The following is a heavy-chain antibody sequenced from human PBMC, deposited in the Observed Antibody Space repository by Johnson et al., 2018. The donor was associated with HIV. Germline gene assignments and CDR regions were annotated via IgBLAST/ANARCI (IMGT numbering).Heavy chain of an antibody. CDR3: ARDKANWGPSRDVGAFDI. CDR1: GFTFSSNY. CDR2: IYSGGST. J-gene: IGHJ3*02. D-gene: IGHD7-27*01. Sequence: MQLVESGGGVVQPGGSLRLSCAASGFTFSSNYMSWVRQAPGKGLEWVSVIYSGGSTYYADSVKGRFTISRDNSKNTLYLQMNSLRAEDTAVYYCARDKANWGPSRDVGAFDIWGQGTMVTVSS. V-gene: IGHV3-66*02.